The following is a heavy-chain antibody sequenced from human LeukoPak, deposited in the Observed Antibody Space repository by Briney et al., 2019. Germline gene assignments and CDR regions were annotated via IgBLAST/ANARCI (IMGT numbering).Heavy chain of an antibody. CDR1: GYTFTGYY. V-gene: IGHV1-2*06. CDR2: INPNSGGT. J-gene: IGHJ4*02. CDR3: TRSGFGGGVHFDY. D-gene: IGHD3-16*01. Sequence: ASVKVSCKAAGYTFTGYYMFWLRQAPGQGLEWMGRINPNSGGTNYAQKFQGRVTMTRDTSISTAYMELSRLRSEDTAVYYCTRSGFGGGVHFDYWGQGTPVTVSS.